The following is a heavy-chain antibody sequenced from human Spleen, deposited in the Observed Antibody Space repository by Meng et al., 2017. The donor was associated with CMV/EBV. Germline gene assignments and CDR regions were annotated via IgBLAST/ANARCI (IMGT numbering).Heavy chain of an antibody. J-gene: IGHJ5*02. CDR1: GFTFSNAW. CDR2: ISSSSSYI. Sequence: GESLKISCAASGFTFSNAWMSWVRQAPGKGLEWVSSISSSSSYIYYADSVKGRFTISRDNAKNSLYLQMNSLRAEDTAVYYCARGITGTIGWFDPWGQGTLVTVSS. D-gene: IGHD1-20*01. V-gene: IGHV3-21*01. CDR3: ARGITGTIGWFDP.